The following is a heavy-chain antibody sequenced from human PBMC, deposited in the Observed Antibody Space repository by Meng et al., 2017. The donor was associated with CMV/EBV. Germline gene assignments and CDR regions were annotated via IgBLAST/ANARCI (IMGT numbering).Heavy chain of an antibody. CDR2: ISGSGGST. Sequence: GESLKISCAASGFTFSSYAMSWVRQAPGTGLEWVSAISGSGGSTYYADSVKGRFTISRDNSKNTLYLQMNSLRAEDTAVYCCAKDFRELRDYSINTFDYWGQGTLVTVSS. V-gene: IGHV3-23*01. CDR1: GFTFSSYA. J-gene: IGHJ4*02. CDR3: AKDFRELRDYSINTFDY. D-gene: IGHD2-15*01.